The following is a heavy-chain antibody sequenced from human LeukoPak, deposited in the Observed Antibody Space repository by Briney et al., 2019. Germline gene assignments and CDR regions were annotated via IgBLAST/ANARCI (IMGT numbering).Heavy chain of an antibody. CDR1: GYSFTTYW. V-gene: IGHV5-51*01. CDR2: IYPGDSDV. J-gene: IGHJ6*02. D-gene: IGHD3-16*01. Sequence: GESLKISCKGSGYSFTTYWIAWVRQMPGEGLECMGIIYPGDSDVRYSPSFQGQVTISVDKSITTAYLQWSSLRASDTAIYYCARHYSNYDDAMDVWGQGTTVTVSS. CDR3: ARHYSNYDDAMDV.